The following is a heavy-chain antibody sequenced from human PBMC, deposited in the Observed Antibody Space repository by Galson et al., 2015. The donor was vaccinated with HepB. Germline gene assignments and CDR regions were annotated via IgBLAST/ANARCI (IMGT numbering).Heavy chain of an antibody. J-gene: IGHJ4*02. D-gene: IGHD3/OR15-3a*01. CDR1: GYTFTGYY. V-gene: IGHV1-46*01. CDR2: INPLGGGT. Sequence: SVKVSCKASGYTFTGYYMHWVRQAPGQGLEWMGIINPLGGGTNYAQNFQGRLTITADESTSTAYMELSGLRSEDTALYFCARSFARLPTFLDPSSNFDHWGQGTLITVSS. CDR3: ARSFARLPTFLDPSSNFDH.